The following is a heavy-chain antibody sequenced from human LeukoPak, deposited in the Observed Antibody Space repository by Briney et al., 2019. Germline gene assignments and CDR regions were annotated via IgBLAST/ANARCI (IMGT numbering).Heavy chain of an antibody. V-gene: IGHV3-30*03. Sequence: GGSLRLSCAASGFTSSSYGMHWVRQAPGKGLEWVAVISYDGSNKYYADSVKGRFTISRDNSKNTLYLQMNSLRAEDTAVYYCAIFSRTYYYDSSGGNDYWGQGTLVTVSS. D-gene: IGHD3-22*01. J-gene: IGHJ4*02. CDR2: ISYDGSNK. CDR1: GFTSSSYG. CDR3: AIFSRTYYYDSSGGNDY.